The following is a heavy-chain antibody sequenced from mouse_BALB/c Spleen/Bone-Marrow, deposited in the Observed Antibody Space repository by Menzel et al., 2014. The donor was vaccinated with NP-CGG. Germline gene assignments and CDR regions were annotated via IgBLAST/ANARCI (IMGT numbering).Heavy chain of an antibody. CDR3: ARSGNYYGNYYWYFDV. Sequence: VNLVESGPELVKPGALVKISCKASGYTFTSYDITWVKQRPGQGLEWIGWIYPGDGSTKYNEKFKGKATLTADKSSSTAYMQLSSLTSENSAVYFCARSGNYYGNYYWYFDVWGAGTTVTVSS. D-gene: IGHD2-1*01. V-gene: IGHV1S56*01. CDR1: GYTFTSYD. CDR2: IYPGDGST. J-gene: IGHJ1*01.